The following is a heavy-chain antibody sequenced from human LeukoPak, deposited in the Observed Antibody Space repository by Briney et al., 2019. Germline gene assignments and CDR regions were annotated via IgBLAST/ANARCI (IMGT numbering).Heavy chain of an antibody. Sequence: PSGTPSLTCAVSGGSISSSNWWSWVRQPPGKGLGWIGEIYHSGSTNYNPSLKSRVTISVDKSKNQFSLKLSSVTAADTAVYYCASNYVWGSPIDYWGQGTLVTVSS. J-gene: IGHJ4*02. CDR3: ASNYVWGSPIDY. V-gene: IGHV4-4*02. CDR2: IYHSGST. CDR1: GGSISSSNW. D-gene: IGHD3-16*01.